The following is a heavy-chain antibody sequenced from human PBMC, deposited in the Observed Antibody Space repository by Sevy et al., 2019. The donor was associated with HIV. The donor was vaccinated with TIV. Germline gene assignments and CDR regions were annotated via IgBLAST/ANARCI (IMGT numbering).Heavy chain of an antibody. J-gene: IGHJ6*02. CDR3: ARRPDFGRVMPTGVMAV. D-gene: IGHD3-3*01. CDR1: GFTFSTYA. V-gene: IGHV3-23*01. Sequence: GGSLRLSCAASGFTFSTYAMSWVRQTPGKGLQWVSVISDSGGSTYYADSVKGRFTISRDNSKNTMYLQMNSLRAEDTAVYYCARRPDFGRVMPTGVMAVWGLGSAVTVSS. CDR2: ISDSGGST.